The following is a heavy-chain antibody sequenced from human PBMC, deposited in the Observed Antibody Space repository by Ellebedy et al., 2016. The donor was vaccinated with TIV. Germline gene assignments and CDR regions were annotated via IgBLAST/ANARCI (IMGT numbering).Heavy chain of an antibody. V-gene: IGHV3-15*01. J-gene: IGHJ4*02. Sequence: GESLKISXAASGFTFRNAWMSWVRQAPGKGLEWVGRIKSKTEGGTTDYAAHVKGRFSISRDDSKNTLSLEMNSLKTVDTAVYYYTTGATVGDYYDYWGQGTLVTVSS. CDR1: GFTFRNAW. D-gene: IGHD3-16*01. CDR2: IKSKTEGGTT. CDR3: TTGATVGDYYDY.